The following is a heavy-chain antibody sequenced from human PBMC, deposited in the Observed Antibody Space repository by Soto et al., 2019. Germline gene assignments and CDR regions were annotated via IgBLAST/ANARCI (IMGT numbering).Heavy chain of an antibody. J-gene: IGHJ6*02. Sequence: GESLKISCKGSGYSFTSYWIGWVRQMPGKGLEWMGIIYPGDSDTRYSPSFQGQVTISADKSISTAYLQWSSLKASDTAMYYCATLTTVTRDYYYGMDFWGQGTTVTV. CDR2: IYPGDSDT. CDR1: GYSFTSYW. D-gene: IGHD4-4*01. V-gene: IGHV5-51*01. CDR3: ATLTTVTRDYYYGMDF.